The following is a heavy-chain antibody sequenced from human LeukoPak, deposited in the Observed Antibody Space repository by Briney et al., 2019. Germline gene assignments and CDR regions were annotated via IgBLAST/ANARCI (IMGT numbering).Heavy chain of an antibody. CDR3: AREPQYLRWGDAFDI. V-gene: IGHV4-59*12. CDR1: GGSISSYY. CDR2: IYYSGST. Sequence: SETLSLTCTVSGGSISSYYWSWIRQPPGKGLEWIGYIYYSGSTNYNPSLKSRVTMSEDTSKNQFSLKLSSVTAADTAVYYCAREPQYLRWGDAFDIWGQGTMVTVSS. D-gene: IGHD2-2*01. J-gene: IGHJ3*02.